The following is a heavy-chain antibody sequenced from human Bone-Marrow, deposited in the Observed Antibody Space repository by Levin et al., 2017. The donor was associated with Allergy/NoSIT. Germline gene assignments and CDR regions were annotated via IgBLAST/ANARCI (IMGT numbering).Heavy chain of an antibody. CDR2: INTNNGNP. CDR3: ASDITVRGSKAMDV. V-gene: IGHV7-4-1*02. J-gene: IGHJ6*02. D-gene: IGHD3-10*01. CDR1: GYTFTSYA. Sequence: ASVKVSCKASGYTFTSYAINWLRQAPGQGPEWMGWINTNNGNPRYAQGFTGRFVFSLDTSDSTANLQISSLKAEDTAVYYCASDITVRGSKAMDVWGQGTTVTVSS.